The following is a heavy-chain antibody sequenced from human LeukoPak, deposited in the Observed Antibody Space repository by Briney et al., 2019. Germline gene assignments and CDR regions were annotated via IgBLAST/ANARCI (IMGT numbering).Heavy chain of an antibody. Sequence: GRSLRLSCGASGFTFSSYAMHWVRQAPGKGLEWVAVISYDGSNTYYADSVKGRFTISRDKPKNTLYLQMNSLRAEDTAVYYCAKEGGSNYYYYMDVWGKGTTVTVSS. CDR3: AKEGGSNYYYYMDV. V-gene: IGHV3-30-3*01. CDR2: ISYDGSNT. J-gene: IGHJ6*03. CDR1: GFTFSSYA. D-gene: IGHD1-26*01.